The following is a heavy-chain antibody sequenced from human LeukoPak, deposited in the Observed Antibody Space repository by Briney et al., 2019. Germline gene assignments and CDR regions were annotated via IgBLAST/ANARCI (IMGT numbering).Heavy chain of an antibody. CDR1: GYIFTNYG. D-gene: IGHD6-19*01. J-gene: IGHJ4*02. CDR2: ISPYNGNT. CDR3: ARDLAGIAVTAD. V-gene: IGHV1-18*01. Sequence: ASVKVSCKASGYIFTNYGITWVRLAPGQGLEWMGWISPYNGNTNYAQNLQGRVTMTTDTSTSTAYMELRGLRSDDTAVYYCARDLAGIAVTADWGQGTLVTVPS.